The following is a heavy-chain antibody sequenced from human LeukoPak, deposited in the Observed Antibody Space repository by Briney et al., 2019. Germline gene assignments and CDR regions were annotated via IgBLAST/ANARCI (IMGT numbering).Heavy chain of an antibody. Sequence: PGGSLRLSCTASGFPFSSYAMSWVRQAPGKGLEWVSTVSGSGRNTYYADSVKGRFTISRDKSKNTIFLQMSTLRVEDTAVYYCAKDNGSVGAISDYWGQGTLVIVSS. CDR3: AKDNGSVGAISDY. CDR2: VSGSGRNT. D-gene: IGHD1-26*01. V-gene: IGHV3-23*01. J-gene: IGHJ4*02. CDR1: GFPFSSYA.